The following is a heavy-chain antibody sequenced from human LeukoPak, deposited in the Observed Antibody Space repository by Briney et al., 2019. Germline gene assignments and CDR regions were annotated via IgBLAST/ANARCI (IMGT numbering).Heavy chain of an antibody. Sequence: GGSLRLSCAASGFTFSSYSMNWVRQAPGKWLEWVSSITSSSSYIYYADSVKGRFTISRDNAKNSLYLQMNSLRAEDTAVYYCARDLTVTSNCWFDRWGQGTLVTVSS. V-gene: IGHV3-21*01. CDR2: ITSSSSYI. CDR3: ARDLTVTSNCWFDR. D-gene: IGHD4-11*01. CDR1: GFTFSSYS. J-gene: IGHJ5*02.